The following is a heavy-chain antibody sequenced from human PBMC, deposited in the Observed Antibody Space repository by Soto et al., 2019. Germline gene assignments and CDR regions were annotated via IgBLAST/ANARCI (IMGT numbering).Heavy chain of an antibody. CDR3: AREGWRFTHEDDAFGI. CDR2: ISYDGSNK. J-gene: IGHJ3*02. Sequence: QVQLVESGGGVVQPGRSLRLSCAASGFTFSSYGMHWVRQAPGKGLEWVAVISYDGSNKYYADSVKGRFTISRDNSKNTLYLQMNSLRAEDTAVYYCAREGWRFTHEDDAFGIWGQGTMVTVSP. V-gene: IGHV3-30*03. CDR1: GFTFSSYG. D-gene: IGHD2-15*01.